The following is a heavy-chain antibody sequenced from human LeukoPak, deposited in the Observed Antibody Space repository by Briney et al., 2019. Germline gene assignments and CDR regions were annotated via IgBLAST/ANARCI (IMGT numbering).Heavy chain of an antibody. CDR3: ARDSSLGMD. Sequence: PGGSLRLSCAASGFTFSSYAMHWVRQAPGKGLECVASIGNNGGSTCYANSVKGRFTISRDNPKNTLYLQMGSLRAEDMAVYYCARDSSLGMDWGQGTLVTVSS. V-gene: IGHV3-64*01. J-gene: IGHJ4*02. D-gene: IGHD1-26*01. CDR2: IGNNGGST. CDR1: GFTFSSYA.